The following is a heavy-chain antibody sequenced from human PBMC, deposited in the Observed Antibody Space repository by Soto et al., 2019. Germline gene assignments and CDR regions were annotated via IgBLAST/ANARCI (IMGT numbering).Heavy chain of an antibody. D-gene: IGHD2-2*01. CDR2: MNPNSGNT. Sequence: QVQLVQSGAEVKKPGASVKVSCKASGYTFTSYDINWVRQATGQGLEWMGWMNPNSGNTGYAQKFQGRVTMTRNTSISTAYMELSSLRSEDTAVYYCARALRYCSSTSYYAYYFDYWGQGTLVTVSS. CDR1: GYTFTSYD. V-gene: IGHV1-8*01. J-gene: IGHJ4*02. CDR3: ARALRYCSSTSYYAYYFDY.